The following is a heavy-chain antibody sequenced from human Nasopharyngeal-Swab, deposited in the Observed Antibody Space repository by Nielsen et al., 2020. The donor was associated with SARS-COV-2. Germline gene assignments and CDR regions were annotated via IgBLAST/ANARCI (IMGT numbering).Heavy chain of an antibody. CDR3: ARGGAGVVPSPVLGLGPYYSYYYMDV. V-gene: IGHV4-34*01. Sequence: RQAPGKGLECGGGVSQGGGTNYNPSLKNRVTISVATSKNQFSLKLSSVTAAETAVYYCARGGAGVVPSPVLGLGPYYSYYYMDVWGKGTTVTVSS. D-gene: IGHD2-2*01. J-gene: IGHJ6*03. CDR2: VSQGGGT.